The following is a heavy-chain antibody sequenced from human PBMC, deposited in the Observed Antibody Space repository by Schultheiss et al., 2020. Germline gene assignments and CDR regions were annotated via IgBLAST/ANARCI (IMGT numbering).Heavy chain of an antibody. V-gene: IGHV4-59*08. CDR2: IYYSGST. D-gene: IGHD3-22*01. Sequence: SETLSLTCTVSGGSISSYYWSWIRQPPGKGLEWIGYIYYSGSTNYNPSLKSRVTISVDTSKNQFSLKLSSVTAADTAVYYCARRGYYDSTFDPWGQGTLVTVSS. J-gene: IGHJ5*02. CDR1: GGSISSYY. CDR3: ARRGYYDSTFDP.